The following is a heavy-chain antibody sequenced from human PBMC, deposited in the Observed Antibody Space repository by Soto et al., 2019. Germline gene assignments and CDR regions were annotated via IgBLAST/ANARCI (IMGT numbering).Heavy chain of an antibody. CDR3: AKEGYYYGMDV. J-gene: IGHJ6*02. CDR2: ISYDGSNK. Sequence: GGSLRLSCAASGFTFSSYGMHWVRQAPGKGLEWVAVISYDGSNKYYADSVKGRFTTSRDNSKNTLYLQMNSLRAEDTAVYYCAKEGYYYGMDVWGQGTTVTVSS. V-gene: IGHV3-30*18. CDR1: GFTFSSYG.